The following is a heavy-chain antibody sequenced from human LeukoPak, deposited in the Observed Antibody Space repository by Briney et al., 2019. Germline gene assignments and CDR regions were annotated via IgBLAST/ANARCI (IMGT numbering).Heavy chain of an antibody. CDR1: GYTFTGSY. Sequence: ASVKVSCKASGYTFTGSYMHWVRQAPGQGLEWMGWINPNSGGTNYAQKFQGRVTMTRDTSISTAYMELSRLRSDDTAVYYCARDFMGLWGAFDIWGQGTMVTVSS. CDR3: ARDFMGLWGAFDI. CDR2: INPNSGGT. J-gene: IGHJ3*02. D-gene: IGHD4/OR15-4a*01. V-gene: IGHV1-2*02.